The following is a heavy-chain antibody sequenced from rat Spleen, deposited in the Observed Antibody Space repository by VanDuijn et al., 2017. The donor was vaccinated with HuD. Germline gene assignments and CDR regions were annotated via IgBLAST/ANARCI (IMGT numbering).Heavy chain of an antibody. D-gene: IGHD1-5*01. J-gene: IGHJ2*01. CDR1: GFTFNNYW. Sequence: EVQLVESGGGLVQPGRSLKLSCVASGFTFNNYWMTWIRQAPGKGLEWVASITNTGGSTYYTDAVKGRLTISRDNAKSTLYLQMNSLRSEDTATYYCTRGGTGGFDYWGQGVMVTVSS. V-gene: IGHV5-31*01. CDR2: ITNTGGST. CDR3: TRGGTGGFDY.